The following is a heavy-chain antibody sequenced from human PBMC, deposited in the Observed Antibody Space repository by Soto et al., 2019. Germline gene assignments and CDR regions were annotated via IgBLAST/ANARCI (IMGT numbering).Heavy chain of an antibody. Sequence: PGGSLRLSCAASGFTLSRYNMNWVRQAPGKGLEWVSSISGSSTYIYYADSVKGRFTISRDNAKNSLYLQMNSLRAEDTAVYYCASVNCTTSRCYGARPRNWFDPWGQGTVVTVSS. CDR1: GFTLSRYN. CDR2: ISGSSTYI. CDR3: ASVNCTTSRCYGARPRNWFDP. V-gene: IGHV3-21*01. J-gene: IGHJ5*02. D-gene: IGHD2-2*01.